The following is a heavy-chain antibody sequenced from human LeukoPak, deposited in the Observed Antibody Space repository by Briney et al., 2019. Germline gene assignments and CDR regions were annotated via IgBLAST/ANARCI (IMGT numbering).Heavy chain of an antibody. J-gene: IGHJ4*02. CDR3: ARWVRGTTANFDY. D-gene: IGHD4-17*01. CDR1: GGSISSSSYY. V-gene: IGHV4-39*01. Sequence: PSETLSLTCTVSGGSISSSSYYWGWIRQPPGKGLEWIGSIYYSGSTYYNPSFKSRVTISVDTSKNQFSLKLSSVTAADTAVYYCARWVRGTTANFDYWGQGTLVTVSS. CDR2: IYYSGST.